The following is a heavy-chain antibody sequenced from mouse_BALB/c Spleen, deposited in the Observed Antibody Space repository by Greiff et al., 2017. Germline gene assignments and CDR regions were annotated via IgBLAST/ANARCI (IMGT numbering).Heavy chain of an antibody. CDR2: IYPGNVNT. J-gene: IGHJ4*01. CDR1: GYTFTSYY. V-gene: IGHV1S56*01. Sequence: VKLVESGPELVKPGASVRISCKASGYTFTSYYIHWVKQRPGQGLEWIGWIYPGNVNTKYNEKFKGKATLTADKSSNTAYLQLSSLTSEDTAVYYCTRAYYDYGDYAMDYWGQGTSVTVSS. D-gene: IGHD2-4*01. CDR3: TRAYYDYGDYAMDY.